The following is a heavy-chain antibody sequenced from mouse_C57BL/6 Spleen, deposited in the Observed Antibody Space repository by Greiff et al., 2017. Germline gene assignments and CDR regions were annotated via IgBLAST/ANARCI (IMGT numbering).Heavy chain of an antibody. CDR3: AKSLKGYSFDY. V-gene: IGHV1-4*01. Sequence: QVPLQQSGAELARPGASVKMSCKASGYTFTSYTMHWVKQRPGQGLEWIGYINPRSGYTKYTQKLKDKATLTADKSYSTAYMQLSSLTSEDSAVYYCAKSLKGYSFDYWGQGTTRTVSS. J-gene: IGHJ2*01. D-gene: IGHD2-14*01. CDR1: GYTFTSYT. CDR2: INPRSGYT.